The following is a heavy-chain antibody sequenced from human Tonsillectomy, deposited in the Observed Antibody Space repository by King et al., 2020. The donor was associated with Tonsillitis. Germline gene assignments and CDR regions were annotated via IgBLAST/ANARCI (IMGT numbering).Heavy chain of an antibody. J-gene: IGHJ4*02. CDR1: GYSFTSYW. CDR2: IYPGDSDT. V-gene: IGHV5-51*01. CDR3: AGWGKKAAAGRTTNIDY. D-gene: IGHD6-13*01. Sequence: VQLVESGAEVKTPGESLKISCKGSGYSFTSYWIGWVRQMPGKGLEWMGIIYPGDSDTRYSPSFQGQVTISADKSISTAYLQWSSLKAADTAMYYCAGWGKKAAAGRTTNIDYWGQGTLVTVTS.